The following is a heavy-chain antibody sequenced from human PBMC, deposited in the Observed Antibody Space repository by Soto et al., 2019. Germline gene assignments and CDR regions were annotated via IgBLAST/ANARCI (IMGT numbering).Heavy chain of an antibody. CDR3: ARGGGVPYFDY. V-gene: IGHV4-30-2*01. CDR1: GGSISGGGCS. J-gene: IGHJ4*02. Sequence: SETLSVTLAVSGGSISGGGCSCIWIRQPPGKGLEWIGYIYHSGSTYYNPSLKSRVTISVDRSKNQFSLKLSSVTAVDTAVYYCARGGGVPYFDYWGQGTLVTVSS. D-gene: IGHD2-8*02. CDR2: IYHSGST.